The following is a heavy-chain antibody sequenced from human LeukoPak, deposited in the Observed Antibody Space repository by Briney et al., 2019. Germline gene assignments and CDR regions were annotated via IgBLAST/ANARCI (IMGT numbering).Heavy chain of an antibody. Sequence: GGCLRLSCAASGFTFSSYAVSWVRQAPGKGLEWVSSINGSGGSTYSADSVKGRFTISRDNSKNTLYLQMNSLRAEDTALYYCAKDRSCTNDICHGDFDYWGQGTLVTVSS. V-gene: IGHV3-23*01. D-gene: IGHD2-8*01. CDR3: AKDRSCTNDICHGDFDY. J-gene: IGHJ4*02. CDR2: INGSGGST. CDR1: GFTFSSYA.